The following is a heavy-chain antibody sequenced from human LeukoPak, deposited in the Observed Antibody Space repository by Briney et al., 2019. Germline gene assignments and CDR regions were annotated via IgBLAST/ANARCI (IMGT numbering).Heavy chain of an antibody. D-gene: IGHD7-27*01. CDR1: GFTFSSYA. CDR2: ISGSGGST. CDR3: AKAGGNWVNYYFDY. Sequence: GRSLRLSCAASGFTFSSYAMSWVRQAPGKGLEWVSAISGSGGSTYYADSVKGRFTISRDNSKNTLYLQMNSLRAEDTAVYYCAKAGGNWVNYYFDYWGQGTLVTVSS. J-gene: IGHJ4*02. V-gene: IGHV3-23*01.